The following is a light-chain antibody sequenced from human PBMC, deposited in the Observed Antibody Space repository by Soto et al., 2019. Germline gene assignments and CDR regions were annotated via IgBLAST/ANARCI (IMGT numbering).Light chain of an antibody. CDR1: SSDVGAYIF. CDR2: DVN. J-gene: IGLJ2*01. V-gene: IGLV2-8*01. CDR3: SSYTSKSSLI. Sequence: QSVLTQPPSASGSPGQSVTISCTGTSSDVGAYIFVSWYQQHPGKAPKLMVYDVNRRPPGVPDRFFGSKSGNTASLTVSGLQAEDEADYYCSSYTSKSSLIFGGGTKVTVL.